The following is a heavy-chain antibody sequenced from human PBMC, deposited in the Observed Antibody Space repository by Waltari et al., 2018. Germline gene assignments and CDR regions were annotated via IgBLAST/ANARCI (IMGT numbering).Heavy chain of an antibody. CDR2: IYPGDSDT. D-gene: IGHD3-3*01. J-gene: IGHJ4*02. CDR1: GYSFTSSW. CDR3: ASSPGRFLEWLLLDY. Sequence: EVQLVQSGAEVKKPGESLKISCKGSGYSFTSSWIRWVRQITGKGLEWMGIIYPGDSDTRYSPSFQGQVTISADKSISTAYLQWSSLKASDTAMYYCASSPGRFLEWLLLDYWGQGTLVTVSS. V-gene: IGHV5-51*01.